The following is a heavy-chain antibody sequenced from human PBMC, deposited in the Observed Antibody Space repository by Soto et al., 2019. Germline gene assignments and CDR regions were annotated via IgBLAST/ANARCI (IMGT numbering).Heavy chain of an antibody. J-gene: IGHJ4*02. CDR3: ERHSIWLLLSDY. CDR2: IYYTGNT. Sequence: PSETLSLTCNVSGGSISYSNYYGGWIRQPPGKGLEWIGSIYYTGNTYYNPSLKSRVTISVDTSKNQFSLKLDSVTAADTAVYFCERHSIWLLLSDYWGQGSLVTVSS. V-gene: IGHV4-39*01. CDR1: GGSISYSNYY. D-gene: IGHD3-22*01.